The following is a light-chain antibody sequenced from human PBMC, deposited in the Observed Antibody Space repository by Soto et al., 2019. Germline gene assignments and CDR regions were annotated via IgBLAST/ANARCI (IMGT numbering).Light chain of an antibody. V-gene: IGLV2-14*03. CDR1: SSDVGGYNY. J-gene: IGLJ2*01. CDR2: DVS. Sequence: QSALTQPASVSGSPGQSITISCTGTSSDVGGYNYVSWYQHHPGKAPKLMIYDVSNRPSGVSNRFSGSKSGNTASLPISGRQAEDEADYYCCSYSSSSALVVFGGGTKLTVL. CDR3: CSYSSSSALVV.